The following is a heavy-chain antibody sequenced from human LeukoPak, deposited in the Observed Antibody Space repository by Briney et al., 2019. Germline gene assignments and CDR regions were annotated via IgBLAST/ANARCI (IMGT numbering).Heavy chain of an antibody. V-gene: IGHV3-74*01. Sequence: PGGSLRLSCAASGFTFSSYWMHWVRQAPGKGLVWVSRINSDGSSTRYADSVKGRFTISRDNAKNTLYLQMNTLRAEDTALYYCARGNSGTYDNWFGPWGQGTLVTVSS. J-gene: IGHJ5*02. CDR2: INSDGSST. D-gene: IGHD1-26*01. CDR1: GFTFSSYW. CDR3: ARGNSGTYDNWFGP.